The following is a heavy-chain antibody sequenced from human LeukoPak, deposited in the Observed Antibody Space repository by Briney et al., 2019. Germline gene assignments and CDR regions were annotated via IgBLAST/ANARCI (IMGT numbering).Heavy chain of an antibody. CDR1: GFTFSSYW. V-gene: IGHV3-74*01. CDR2: INSDGSST. Sequence: PGGSLRLSCAASGFTFSSYWMHWVRQAPGKGLVWVSRINSDGSSTSYADSVKGRFTISRDNAKNTLYLQMNSLRAEDTAGYYCTRDPSRPSRFDYWGQGTLVTVSS. CDR3: TRDPSRPSRFDY. D-gene: IGHD6-6*01. J-gene: IGHJ4*02.